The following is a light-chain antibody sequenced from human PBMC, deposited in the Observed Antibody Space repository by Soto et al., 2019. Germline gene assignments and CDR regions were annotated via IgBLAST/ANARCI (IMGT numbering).Light chain of an antibody. CDR1: NIGSKS. V-gene: IGLV3-21*02. J-gene: IGLJ3*02. CDR3: QVWDSTPLV. CDR2: DDS. Sequence: SYELTQPPSVSVAPGQTARITCGGNNIGSKSVHWYQQKPGQAPVLVVYDDSDRPSGIPERFSGSNSGNTATLTISRVEAGDEADYYCQVWDSTPLVFGGGTKVTVL.